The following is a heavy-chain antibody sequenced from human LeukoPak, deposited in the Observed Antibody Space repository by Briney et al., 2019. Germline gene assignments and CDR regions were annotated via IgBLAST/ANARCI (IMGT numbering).Heavy chain of an antibody. Sequence: ASVKVSCKASGYTFTSYGISWVRQAPGQGLEWMGWISAYNGNTNYAQKLQGRVTITTDTSTSTAYMELRSLRSDDTAVYYCARGLRDIVVVPAATFDYWGQGTLVTVSS. V-gene: IGHV1-18*01. CDR3: ARGLRDIVVVPAATFDY. CDR2: ISAYNGNT. J-gene: IGHJ4*02. CDR1: GYTFTSYG. D-gene: IGHD2-2*01.